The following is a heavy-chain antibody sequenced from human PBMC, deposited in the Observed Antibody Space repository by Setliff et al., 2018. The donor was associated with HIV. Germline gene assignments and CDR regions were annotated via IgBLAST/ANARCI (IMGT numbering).Heavy chain of an antibody. D-gene: IGHD3-10*02. CDR1: GGPISSSSYY. CDR3: ASVTLFVRFDF. CDR2: IYSSGNT. J-gene: IGHJ4*02. V-gene: IGHV4-39*01. Sequence: KPSETLSLTCSVSGGPISSSSYYWGWIRQPPGKGLEWIGNIYSSGNTYYNPSLKSRLTMSVDTSKNQLSLKLSSLTAADTAMYYCASVTLFVRFDFWGRGTLVTVSS.